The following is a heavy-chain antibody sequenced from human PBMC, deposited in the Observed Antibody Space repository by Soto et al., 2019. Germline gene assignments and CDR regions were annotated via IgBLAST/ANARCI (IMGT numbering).Heavy chain of an antibody. V-gene: IGHV4-59*11. CDR3: ARRYGGNFDY. J-gene: IGHJ4*02. Sequence: PSETLSLTCTVTVDSMNSHYWSWLRQPPGKALEWMGYVYFTGSTNYSPSLKSRVTISVDTSKNQFSLKLSSVTAADTAVYYCARRYGGNFDYWGQGTLVTVSS. CDR2: VYFTGST. CDR1: VDSMNSHY. D-gene: IGHD3-16*01.